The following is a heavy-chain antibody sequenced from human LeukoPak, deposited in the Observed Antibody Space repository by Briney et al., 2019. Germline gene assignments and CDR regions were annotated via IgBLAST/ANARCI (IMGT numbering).Heavy chain of an antibody. V-gene: IGHV3-49*04. J-gene: IGHJ4*02. Sequence: GGSLRLSCTASGFTFNSYAMSWVRQAPGKGLEWVGFIRSKAYGGTTEYAASVKGRFTISRDDSKSIAYLQMNSLKTEDTAVYYCTRPKELATTYYDFWSGYFDYWGQGTLVTVSS. CDR3: TRPKELATTYYDFWSGYFDY. CDR2: IRSKAYGGTT. CDR1: GFTFNSYA. D-gene: IGHD3-3*01.